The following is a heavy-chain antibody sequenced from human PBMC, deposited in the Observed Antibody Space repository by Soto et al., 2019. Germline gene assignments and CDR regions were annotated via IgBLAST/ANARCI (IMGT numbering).Heavy chain of an antibody. V-gene: IGHV1-2*04. J-gene: IGHJ5*02. CDR3: AMDRRASYSFPT. Sequence: ASVKVSCKASGYTFTGYYMHWVRQAPGQGLEWMGWINPNSGGTNYAQKFQGWVTMTRDTSISTAYMELSRLRSDDTAVYYCAMDRRASYSFPTWGRGALVSVSA. D-gene: IGHD2-15*01. CDR1: GYTFTGYY. CDR2: INPNSGGT.